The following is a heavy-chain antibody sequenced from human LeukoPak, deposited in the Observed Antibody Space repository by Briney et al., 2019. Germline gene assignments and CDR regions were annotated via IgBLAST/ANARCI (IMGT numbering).Heavy chain of an antibody. CDR2: IWYDGSNK. J-gene: IGHJ2*01. Sequence: PGRSLRLSCAASGLTFSSYGMHWVRQAPGKGLEWVAVIWYDGSNKYFADSVKGRFTISRDNSKNTLYLQMNSLRAEDTAVYYCAKEPRDWYFDLWGRGTLVTVSS. V-gene: IGHV3-33*06. CDR3: AKEPRDWYFDL. CDR1: GLTFSSYG.